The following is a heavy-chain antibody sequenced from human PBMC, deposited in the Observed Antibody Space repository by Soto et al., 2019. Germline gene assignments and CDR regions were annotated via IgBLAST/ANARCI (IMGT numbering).Heavy chain of an antibody. J-gene: IGHJ5*02. Sequence: EVQLVESRGGWVKPGGSLTLSCVASGFTFGDAWMNWVRQAAGKGLEWVGHVKTKSEGETTDYAAPVKGRFTIWRDDSTNTLYLQMNSLKSEDTGKYFCTTLGPSWGQGTQVTVSS. CDR3: TTLGPS. CDR1: GFTFGDAW. V-gene: IGHV3-15*07. CDR2: VKTKSEGETT.